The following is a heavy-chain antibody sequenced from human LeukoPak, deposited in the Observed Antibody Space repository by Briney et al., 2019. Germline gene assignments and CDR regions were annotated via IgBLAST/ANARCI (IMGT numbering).Heavy chain of an antibody. V-gene: IGHV1-46*01. J-gene: IGHJ5*02. CDR1: GYTFTSYY. Sequence: ASVKVSCKASGYTFTSYYMHWVRQAPGQGLEWMGIINPSGGSTSYAQKFQGRVTMTRDTSTSTVYMELSSLRAEDTALYYCAKGSGYDYGGNWFDPWGQGTLVTVSS. CDR2: INPSGGST. CDR3: AKGSGYDYGGNWFDP. D-gene: IGHD5-12*01.